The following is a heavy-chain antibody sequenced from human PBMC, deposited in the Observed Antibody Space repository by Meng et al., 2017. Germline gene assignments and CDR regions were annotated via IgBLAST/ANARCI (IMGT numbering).Heavy chain of an antibody. CDR2: IHWSDEK. Sequence: QITLKALGSTLVKPTQTLTLACNFSGFSLPSSGVGVGWIRQPPGKALEWLALIHWSDEKRYSPSLNSRLAITKDNSKNQVVLTMTNMDPVDTATYYCAHRRDYSPGRNFGYWGQGTLVTVSS. D-gene: IGHD2-15*01. CDR3: AHRRDYSPGRNFGY. V-gene: IGHV2-5*01. J-gene: IGHJ4*02. CDR1: GFSLPSSGVG.